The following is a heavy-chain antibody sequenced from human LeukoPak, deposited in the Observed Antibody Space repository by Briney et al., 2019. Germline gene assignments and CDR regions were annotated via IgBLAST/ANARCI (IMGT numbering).Heavy chain of an antibody. J-gene: IGHJ1*01. D-gene: IGHD3-22*01. CDR1: GDSFSRSDSY. Sequence: PSETLSLTCSVSGDSFSRSDSYWDWVRQPPGKGREWVGTIYYSGRPYYSPSLKSRVTMSVDPSNNQFSLNLRSVTAADTALYYCARRRYYDGSGYLEWGQGTLLSVSS. V-gene: IGHV4-39*01. CDR2: IYYSGRP. CDR3: ARRRYYDGSGYLE.